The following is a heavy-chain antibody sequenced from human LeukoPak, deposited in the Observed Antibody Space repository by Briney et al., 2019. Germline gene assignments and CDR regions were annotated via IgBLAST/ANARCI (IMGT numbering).Heavy chain of an antibody. D-gene: IGHD2-2*01. Sequence: ASVKVSCKASGGTFSSYAISWVRQAPGQGLEWMGGIIPIFGTANYAQKFQGRVTITADESTSTAYMELSSLRSEATAGYYCARHSSSHCSSTSCYGTYYFDYWGQGTLVTVSS. J-gene: IGHJ4*02. CDR3: ARHSSSHCSSTSCYGTYYFDY. V-gene: IGHV1-69*13. CDR1: GGTFSSYA. CDR2: IIPIFGTA.